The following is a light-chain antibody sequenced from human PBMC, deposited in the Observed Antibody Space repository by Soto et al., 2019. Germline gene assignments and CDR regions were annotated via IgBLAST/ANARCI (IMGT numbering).Light chain of an antibody. Sequence: EIVMTQSPATLSVSPGERVTLSCWASQSVSSNLAWYQQKPGQAPRLLIYGASTRATGIPARVSGSGSGTEFTLTISSLQSEDFAVYYCQQYNNWPPYTFGQGTKLEIK. CDR1: QSVSSN. J-gene: IGKJ2*01. CDR3: QQYNNWPPYT. V-gene: IGKV3-15*01. CDR2: GAS.